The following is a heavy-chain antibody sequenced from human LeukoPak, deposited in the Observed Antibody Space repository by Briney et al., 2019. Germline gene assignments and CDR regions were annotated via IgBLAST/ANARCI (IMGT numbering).Heavy chain of an antibody. J-gene: IGHJ4*02. CDR2: IYHSGST. CDR1: GFTFSSHGM. Sequence: GTLRLSCAASGFTFSSHGMNWVRQPPGKGLEWIGSIYHSGSTYYNPSLKSRVTISVDTSKNQFSLKLSSVTAADTAVYYCARRHDYGGESDYWGQGTLVTVSS. V-gene: IGHV4-38-2*01. D-gene: IGHD4-23*01. CDR3: ARRHDYGGESDY.